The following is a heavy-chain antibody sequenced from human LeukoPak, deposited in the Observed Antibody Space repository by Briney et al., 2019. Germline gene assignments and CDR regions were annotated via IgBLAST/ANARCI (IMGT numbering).Heavy chain of an antibody. CDR1: GGSIRSGDFY. CDR2: IYYSGTT. CDR3: AREGGPYRPLDY. Sequence: PSQTLSLTCTVSGGSIRSGDFYWSWIRQHPGKGLEWIGYIYYSGTTYYSPSLKSRVTISLDTSKNQFPLKLTSVTAADTAVYYCAREGGPYRPLDYSGQGTLVTVAS. J-gene: IGHJ4*02. V-gene: IGHV4-31*03.